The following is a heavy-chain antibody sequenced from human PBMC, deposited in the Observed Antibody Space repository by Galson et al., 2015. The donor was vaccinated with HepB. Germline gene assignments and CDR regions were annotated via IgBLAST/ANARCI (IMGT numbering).Heavy chain of an antibody. CDR3: ARLISYCTNGVCYTLGFDY. CDR1: GYSFTSYW. D-gene: IGHD2-8*01. Sequence: QSGAEVKKPGESLRISCKGSGYSFTSYWISWVRQMPGKGLEWMGRIDPSDSYTNYSPSFQGHVTISADKSISTAYLQWSSLKASDTAMYYCARLISYCTNGVCYTLGFDYWGQGTLVTVSS. J-gene: IGHJ4*02. CDR2: IDPSDSYT. V-gene: IGHV5-10-1*01.